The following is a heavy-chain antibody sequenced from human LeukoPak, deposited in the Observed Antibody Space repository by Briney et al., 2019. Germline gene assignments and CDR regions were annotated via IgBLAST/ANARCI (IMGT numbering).Heavy chain of an antibody. CDR3: ARHRRGSGESEFDP. CDR1: GGSMNSGGVF. D-gene: IGHD3-16*01. J-gene: IGHJ5*02. Sequence: SETLSLTCTVSGGSMNSGGVFWGWIRLPPGEGLEWIGSLYSTGNINYIYNPSLESRVTISVDTSKNQFSLKLTSVTAADTAVYYCARHRRGSGESEFDPWGPGTLVTVSS. CDR2: LYSTGNI. V-gene: IGHV4-39*01.